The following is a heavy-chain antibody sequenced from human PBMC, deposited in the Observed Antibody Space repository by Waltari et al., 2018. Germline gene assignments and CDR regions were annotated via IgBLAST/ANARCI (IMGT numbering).Heavy chain of an antibody. D-gene: IGHD3-10*01. J-gene: IGHJ4*02. Sequence: QVQLQQWGAGLLKPSETLSLTCAVYGGSFSGYYWSWIRQPQGKGLEWMGEINHSGSTTYNPALNSRVTISVDTSKNQFSLKLGSVTAADTAVYYCARGLGLPAGYWGQGTLVTVSS. CDR3: ARGLGLPAGY. CDR1: GGSFSGYY. V-gene: IGHV4-34*01. CDR2: INHSGST.